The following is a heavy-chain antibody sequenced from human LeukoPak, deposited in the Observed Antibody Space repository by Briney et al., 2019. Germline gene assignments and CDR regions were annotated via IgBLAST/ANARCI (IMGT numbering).Heavy chain of an antibody. CDR3: AKSQGGGYDSFDY. CDR1: GFIFSNYA. Sequence: GGSLRLSCAASGFIFSNYAMHWVRQAPGKGLEWVAVIWYDGSRQYYADSVKGRFTISRDDSKDTLYLQMISLRAEDTAVYSCAKSQGGGYDSFDYWGQGTLVTVSS. D-gene: IGHD5-12*01. V-gene: IGHV3-33*03. CDR2: IWYDGSRQ. J-gene: IGHJ4*02.